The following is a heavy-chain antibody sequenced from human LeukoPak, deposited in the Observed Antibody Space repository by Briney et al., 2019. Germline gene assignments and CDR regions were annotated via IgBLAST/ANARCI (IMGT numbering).Heavy chain of an antibody. CDR1: GYTLTELS. CDR3: ATAGGLGFREQQLAEADYYYYGMDV. J-gene: IGHJ6*04. Sequence: ASVTVSCTVSGYTLTELSMHWVRQAPGKGLEWMGGFDPEDGETIYAQKFQGRVTMTEDTSTDTAYMELSSLRSEDTAVYYCATAGGLGFREQQLAEADYYYYGMDVWGKGTTVTVSS. CDR2: FDPEDGET. D-gene: IGHD6-13*01. V-gene: IGHV1-24*01.